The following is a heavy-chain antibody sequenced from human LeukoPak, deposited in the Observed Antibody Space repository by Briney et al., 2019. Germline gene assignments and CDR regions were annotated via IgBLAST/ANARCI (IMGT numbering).Heavy chain of an antibody. V-gene: IGHV4-59*08. CDR2: IYYSGST. Sequence: SETLSLTCTASGGSISRYYWSWIRQPPGKELEWIGYIYYSGSTNYNPSLKSRVTISVDTSKNPFSLKLSSVTAADTAIYYCASDITGTTKYAFDIWGQGTMVTVSS. D-gene: IGHD1-14*01. CDR1: GGSISRYY. J-gene: IGHJ3*02. CDR3: ASDITGTTKYAFDI.